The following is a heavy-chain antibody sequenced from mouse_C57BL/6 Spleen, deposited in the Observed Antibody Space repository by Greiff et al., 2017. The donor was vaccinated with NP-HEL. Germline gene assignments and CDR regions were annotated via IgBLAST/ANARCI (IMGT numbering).Heavy chain of an antibody. CDR1: GYTFTSYW. V-gene: IGHV1-72*01. D-gene: IGHD2-4*01. CDR2: IDPNSGGT. Sequence: QVQLQQPGAELVKPGASVKLSCKASGYTFTSYWMHWVKQRPGRGLAWIGRIDPNSGGTKYNEKFMSKATMTVDKPTNTAYMQLSSLTSEDSAIYDRSRSPYYDYCYWYFDVWGTGTTVTVSS. J-gene: IGHJ1*03. CDR3: SRSPYYDYCYWYFDV.